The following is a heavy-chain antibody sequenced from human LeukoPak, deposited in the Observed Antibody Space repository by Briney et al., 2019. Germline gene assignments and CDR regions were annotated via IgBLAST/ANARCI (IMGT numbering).Heavy chain of an antibody. D-gene: IGHD3-10*01. CDR3: AREDYYGSGSPDY. CDR1: GFTFSSYW. J-gene: IGHJ4*02. CDR2: IYSGGST. Sequence: GGSLRLSCAASGFTFSSYWMHWVRQAPGKGLEWVSVIYSGGSTYYADSVKGRFTISRDNSKNTLYLQMNSLRAEDTAVYYCAREDYYGSGSPDYWGQGTLVTVSS. V-gene: IGHV3-53*01.